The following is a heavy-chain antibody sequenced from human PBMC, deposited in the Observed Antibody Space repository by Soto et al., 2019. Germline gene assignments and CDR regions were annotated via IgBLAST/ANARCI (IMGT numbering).Heavy chain of an antibody. CDR1: GFTFSSYW. J-gene: IGHJ4*02. CDR3: ARLYYDFWSGSKKIDY. CDR2: IKQDGSEK. D-gene: IGHD3-3*01. Sequence: GGSLRLSCAASGFTFSSYWMSWVRQAPGKGLEWVANIKQDGSEKYYVDSVKGRFTISRDNAKNSLYLQMNSLRAEDTAVYYCARLYYDFWSGSKKIDYWGQGTLVTVSS. V-gene: IGHV3-7*01.